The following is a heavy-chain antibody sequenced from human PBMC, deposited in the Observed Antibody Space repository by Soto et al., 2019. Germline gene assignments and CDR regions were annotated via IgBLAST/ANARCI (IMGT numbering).Heavy chain of an antibody. CDR3: AREALRKSTPLYYFDY. Sequence: QVHLVQSGAEVKKPGSSVKVSCKASGGTFSSYTISWVRQAPGQGLEWMGRIIPILGIANYAQKFQGRVTITADKSTSTAYMELSSLRSEDTAVYYCAREALRKSTPLYYFDYWGQGTLVTVSS. CDR2: IIPILGIA. V-gene: IGHV1-69*08. J-gene: IGHJ4*02. CDR1: GGTFSSYT.